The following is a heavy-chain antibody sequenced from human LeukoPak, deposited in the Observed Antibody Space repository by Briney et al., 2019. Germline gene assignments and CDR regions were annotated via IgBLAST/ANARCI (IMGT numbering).Heavy chain of an antibody. Sequence: SETLPLTCTVSGGSISSYYWSWIRQPAGKGLEWIGRIYTSGSTNYNPSLKSRVTMSVDTSKNQSSLKLSSVTAADTAVYYCARERVYCTNGVCPPFDYWGQGTLVTVSS. J-gene: IGHJ4*02. CDR2: IYTSGST. V-gene: IGHV4-4*07. CDR1: GGSISSYY. CDR3: ARERVYCTNGVCPPFDY. D-gene: IGHD2-8*01.